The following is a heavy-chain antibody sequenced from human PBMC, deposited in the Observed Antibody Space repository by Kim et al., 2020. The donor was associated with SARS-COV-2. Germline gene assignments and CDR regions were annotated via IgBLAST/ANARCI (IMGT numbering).Heavy chain of an antibody. CDR1: GGSISTYY. D-gene: IGHD1-7*01. CDR2: VSYSGST. Sequence: SETLSLTCTVSGGSISTYYWSWIRQPPGKGLEWLGYVSYSGSTKYNPSLKSRVTISVDTSKNQFSLKLSSVTAADTAVYYCATALTQTTWYYGMDVWGQGTTVTVSS. CDR3: ATALTQTTWYYGMDV. V-gene: IGHV4-59*13. J-gene: IGHJ6*02.